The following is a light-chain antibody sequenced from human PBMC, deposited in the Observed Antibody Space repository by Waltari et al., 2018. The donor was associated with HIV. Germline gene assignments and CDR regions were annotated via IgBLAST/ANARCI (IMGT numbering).Light chain of an antibody. CDR3: SSFANRDGFYVL. CDR1: NSDIGTYDY. V-gene: IGLV2-8*01. J-gene: IGLJ2*01. Sequence: QSALTQPPSASGSPGQSVTLSCPGTNSDIGTYDYVSWYQQHPGKAPKLVISEVTTRPSGVSDRFSGSKSGNTAFLTVSGLQAEDEADYYCSSFANRDGFYVLFGGGTRLTVL. CDR2: EVT.